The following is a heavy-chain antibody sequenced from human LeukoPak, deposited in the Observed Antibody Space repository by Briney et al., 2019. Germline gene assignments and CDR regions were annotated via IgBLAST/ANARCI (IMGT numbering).Heavy chain of an antibody. D-gene: IGHD3-22*01. CDR3: ARGPRYGSSDYPNYGMDV. CDR1: GFTFSRYD. Sequence: GGSLRLSCAASGFTFSRYDMHWVRQPIGKGLEWVSAIGTGGDTYYLDSVKGRFTISRENAKSSLYLQMNSLRAGDTAVYYCARGPRYGSSDYPNYGMDVWGQGTTVTVSS. V-gene: IGHV3-13*01. CDR2: IGTGGDT. J-gene: IGHJ6*02.